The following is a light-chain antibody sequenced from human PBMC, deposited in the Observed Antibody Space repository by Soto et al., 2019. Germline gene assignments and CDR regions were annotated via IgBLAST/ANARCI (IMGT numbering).Light chain of an antibody. CDR1: QSVGNV. V-gene: IGKV3-11*01. CDR2: DAS. Sequence: EIVLTQSPATLSLSPGERANISCRASQSVGNVLAWYQQIPGQAPRLLIYDASSRATGIPARFSGSGSGTDFTLPISSLEPEDLAVYYCQQRDDWPLTFGGGTKVEIK. J-gene: IGKJ4*01. CDR3: QQRDDWPLT.